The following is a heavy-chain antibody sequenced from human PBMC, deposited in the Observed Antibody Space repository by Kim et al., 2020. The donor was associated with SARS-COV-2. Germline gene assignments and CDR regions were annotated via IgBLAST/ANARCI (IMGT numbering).Heavy chain of an antibody. J-gene: IGHJ2*01. D-gene: IGHD6-13*01. Sequence: SVKSRITINPDTSKNQFSLQLNSVTPEDTAVYYCARDNWGSSSWYWYFDLWGRGTLVTVSS. CDR3: ARDNWGSSSWYWYFDL. V-gene: IGHV6-1*01.